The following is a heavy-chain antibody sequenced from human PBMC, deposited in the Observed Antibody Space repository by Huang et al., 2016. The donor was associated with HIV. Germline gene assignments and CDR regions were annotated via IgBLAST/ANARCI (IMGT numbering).Heavy chain of an antibody. Sequence: QVQLVQSGAEVKKPGSSVKVSCKASGGSFSNHVFSWVRQGPGQGLEWRGGIIHIFGTTNYAQKCQGRVTITADESTGTADLELSSLRSEDTAVYFCARESNIVVVPHTIKFFDYWGQGTLVTVSS. D-gene: IGHD2-2*01. J-gene: IGHJ4*02. CDR3: ARESNIVVVPHTIKFFDY. CDR1: GGSFSNHV. V-gene: IGHV1-69*01. CDR2: IIHIFGTT.